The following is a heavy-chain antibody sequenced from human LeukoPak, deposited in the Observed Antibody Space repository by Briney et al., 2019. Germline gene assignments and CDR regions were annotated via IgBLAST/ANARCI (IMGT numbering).Heavy chain of an antibody. CDR2: INHSGST. J-gene: IGHJ4*02. CDR3: ARRGSFRRRATKGYYFGY. V-gene: IGHV4-34*01. D-gene: IGHD5-24*01. CDR1: GGSFSGYC. Sequence: SETLTLTCAVSGGSFSGYCLSWIRQPPGKGLEWIGEINHSGSTNYNPSLKSRVTISVDTSKNQFTLKLSSVTAADTAVYYCARRGSFRRRATKGYYFGYWGQGTLVTVSS.